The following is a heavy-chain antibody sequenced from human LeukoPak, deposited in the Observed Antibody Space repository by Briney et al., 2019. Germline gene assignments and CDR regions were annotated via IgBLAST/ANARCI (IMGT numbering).Heavy chain of an antibody. CDR3: ARSSGHSYGDFDY. CDR1: GVSITSNY. CDR2: THHSGAT. Sequence: SETLSLTCSVSGVSITSNYWSWIRQPPGKGLEWLGYTHHSGATSCNPSLKSRSTMSLDTSNNQFSLKLSSVTAADTAVYYCARSSGHSYGDFDYWGQGNLVTVSS. V-gene: IGHV4-59*01. J-gene: IGHJ4*02. D-gene: IGHD5-18*01.